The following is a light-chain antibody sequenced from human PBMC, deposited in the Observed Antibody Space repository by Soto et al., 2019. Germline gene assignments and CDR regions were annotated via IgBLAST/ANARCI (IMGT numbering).Light chain of an antibody. J-gene: IGKJ2*01. CDR2: DAS. CDR1: QDISNS. CDR3: QQYDDFPHT. Sequence: DIQMTQSPSSLSASVGDRVTITCQASQDISNSLNWFQQKPGKAPKLLIYDASTLETGVPSRFSGSGSGTDFTSTIRSLQPEDLATYYCQQYDDFPHTFGQGTKLEIK. V-gene: IGKV1-33*01.